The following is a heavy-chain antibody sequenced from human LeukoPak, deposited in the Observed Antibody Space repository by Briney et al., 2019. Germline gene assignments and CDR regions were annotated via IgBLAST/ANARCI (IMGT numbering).Heavy chain of an antibody. J-gene: IGHJ4*02. CDR2: IYYSGST. V-gene: IGHV4-31*03. Sequence: SQTLSLTCTVSGGSISSGGYYWSWIRQHPGKGLEWIGYIYYSGSTYYNPSLESRVTISVDTSKNQFSLKLRSVTAADTAVYYCARGFGSSWYYFDYWGQGTLVTVSS. CDR3: ARGFGSSWYYFDY. D-gene: IGHD6-13*01. CDR1: GGSISSGGYY.